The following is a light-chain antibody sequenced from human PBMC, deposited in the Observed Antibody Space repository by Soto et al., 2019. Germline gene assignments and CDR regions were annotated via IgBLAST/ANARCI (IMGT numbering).Light chain of an antibody. CDR2: GAS. V-gene: IGKV3-20*01. CDR3: QHSGSLSWT. Sequence: EFVLTQSPGTLSLSPGERATLSCRASQSVSSDYIAWYQQKPGQAPRLLIYGASSRATGIPDKFSGSGSGTDFTLTISRLEPEDFAVYYCQHSGSLSWTFGQGTKVDVK. J-gene: IGKJ1*01. CDR1: QSVSSDY.